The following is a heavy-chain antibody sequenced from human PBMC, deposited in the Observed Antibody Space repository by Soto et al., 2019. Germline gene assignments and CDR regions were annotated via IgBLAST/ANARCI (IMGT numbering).Heavy chain of an antibody. Sequence: LSLTCTVSGGSISSGGYYWSWIRQHPGKGLEWIGYIYYSGSTYYNPSLKSRVTISVDTSKNQFSLKLSSATAADTAVYYCARGGGHGDYRGGCWFDPWGQGTLVTVS. J-gene: IGHJ5*02. CDR2: IYYSGST. D-gene: IGHD4-17*01. CDR1: GGSISSGGYY. CDR3: ARGGGHGDYRGGCWFDP. V-gene: IGHV4-31*03.